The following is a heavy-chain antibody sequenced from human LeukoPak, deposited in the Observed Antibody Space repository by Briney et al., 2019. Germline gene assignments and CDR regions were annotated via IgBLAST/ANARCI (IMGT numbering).Heavy chain of an antibody. CDR1: GGSISSNY. D-gene: IGHD2-2*01. CDR2: IYYSGST. CDR3: ARYCSSTSCYDLTLNAFDI. Sequence: SETPSLTCTVSGGSISSNYWSWIRQPPGKGLEWIGYIYYSGSTNYNPSLKSRVTMSVDTSKNQFSLKLSSVTAADTAVYYCARYCSSTSCYDLTLNAFDIWGQGTMDTVS. J-gene: IGHJ3*02. V-gene: IGHV4-59*08.